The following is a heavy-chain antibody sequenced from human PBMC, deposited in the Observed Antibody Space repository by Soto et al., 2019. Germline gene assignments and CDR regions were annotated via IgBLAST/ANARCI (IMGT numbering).Heavy chain of an antibody. D-gene: IGHD6-13*01. CDR1: GFTFSSYA. CDR3: ARVYSSSWPLDY. CDR2: ISYDGSNK. Sequence: QVQLVESGGGVVQPGRSLRLSCAASGFTFSSYAMHWVRQAPGKGLEWVAVISYDGSNKYYADSVKGRFTISRDNSKNTLYLQMNSLRAEDTAEYYCARVYSSSWPLDYWGQGTLVTVSS. J-gene: IGHJ4*02. V-gene: IGHV3-30-3*01.